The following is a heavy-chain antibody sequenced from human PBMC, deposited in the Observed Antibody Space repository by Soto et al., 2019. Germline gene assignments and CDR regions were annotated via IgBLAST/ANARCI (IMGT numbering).Heavy chain of an antibody. J-gene: IGHJ4*02. CDR3: ARAGIRTSFDY. CDR2: IRSKAYGVTT. CDR1: GFTFGDYP. V-gene: IGHV3-49*03. Sequence: PGGSLRLSCTASGFTFGDYPMSWFRQAPGKGLEWVGFIRSKAYGVTTEYAASVKGRFTISRDDSKSIAYLQMNSLKTEDTAVYYCARAGIRTSFDYWGQGTLVTVSS. D-gene: IGHD2-21*01.